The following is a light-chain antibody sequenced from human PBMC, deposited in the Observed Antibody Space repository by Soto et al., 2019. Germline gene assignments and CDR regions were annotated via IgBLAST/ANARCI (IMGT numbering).Light chain of an antibody. V-gene: IGKV1-39*01. J-gene: IGKJ5*01. CDR3: QQSYSNPIT. CDR1: QSISSY. CDR2: AAS. Sequence: DLQMTQSPSSLSASVGDRVTITCRASQSISSYLNWYQQKPGKAPKLLIYAASSLQSGVPSRFSGSGSGTDFTLTISSLQPEDFATYYCQQSYSNPITFGQGTRLEIK.